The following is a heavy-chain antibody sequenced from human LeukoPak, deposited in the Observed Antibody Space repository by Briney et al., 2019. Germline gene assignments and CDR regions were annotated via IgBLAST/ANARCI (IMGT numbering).Heavy chain of an antibody. V-gene: IGHV3-23*03. CDR3: AKAGSRYYFDN. Sequence: GGSLRLSCAASGFTFSSYAMSWVREAPGKGLEWVSVIYSCGSTYYADSVKGRFTISRDNSKNTLYLQMNSLRAEDTAVYYCAKAGSRYYFDNWGQGTLVTVSS. D-gene: IGHD6-13*01. CDR1: GFTFSSYA. CDR2: IYSCGST. J-gene: IGHJ4*02.